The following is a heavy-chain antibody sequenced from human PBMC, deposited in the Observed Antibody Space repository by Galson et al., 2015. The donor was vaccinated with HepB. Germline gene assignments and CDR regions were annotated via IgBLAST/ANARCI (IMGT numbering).Heavy chain of an antibody. V-gene: IGHV3-30*04. Sequence: SLRLSCAASGFTFSSYAMHWVRQAPGKGLEWVAVISYDGSNKYYADSVKGRFTISRDNSKNTLYLQMNSLRAEDTAVYYCARGGSYYYSPGFEWGQGTLVTVSS. CDR1: GFTFSSYA. CDR3: ARGGSYYYSPGFE. CDR2: ISYDGSNK. J-gene: IGHJ4*02. D-gene: IGHD1-26*01.